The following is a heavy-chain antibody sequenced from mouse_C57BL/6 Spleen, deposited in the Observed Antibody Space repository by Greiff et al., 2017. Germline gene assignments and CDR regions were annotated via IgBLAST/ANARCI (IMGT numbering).Heavy chain of an antibody. Sequence: QVQLQQPGAELVKPGASVKMSCKASGYTFTSYWITWVKQRPGQGLEWIGDIYPGSGSTNYNEKFKSKATLTVDTSSSTAYMQLSSLTSEDSAVYYCAREDGSSSAWFAYWGQGTLVTVSA. J-gene: IGHJ3*01. V-gene: IGHV1-55*01. CDR3: AREDGSSSAWFAY. CDR2: IYPGSGST. CDR1: GYTFTSYW. D-gene: IGHD1-1*01.